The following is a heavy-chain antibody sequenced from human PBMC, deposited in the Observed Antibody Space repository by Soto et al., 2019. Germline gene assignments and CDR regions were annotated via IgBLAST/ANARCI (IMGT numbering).Heavy chain of an antibody. J-gene: IGHJ4*02. CDR2: IIPIFGTA. CDR3: ARGRLAAIFGVVPRGYFDY. D-gene: IGHD3-3*01. CDR1: GGTFSSYA. Sequence: GASVKVSCKASGGTFSSYAISWVRQAPGQGLEWMGGIIPIFGTANYAQKFQGRVTITADESTSTAYMELSSLRSEDTAVYYCARGRLAAIFGVVPRGYFDYWGQGTLVTVSS. V-gene: IGHV1-69*13.